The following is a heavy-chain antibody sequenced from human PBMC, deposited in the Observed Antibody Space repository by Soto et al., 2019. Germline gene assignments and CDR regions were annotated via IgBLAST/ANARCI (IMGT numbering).Heavy chain of an antibody. V-gene: IGHV5-51*01. CDR3: ARQQQLVPYYYYGMDV. CDR2: IYPGDSDT. D-gene: IGHD6-13*01. J-gene: IGHJ6*02. CDR1: GYSFTSYW. Sequence: PGESLKISCKGSGYSFTSYWIGWVRQMPGKGLEWMGIIYPGDSDTRYSPSFQGQVTISADKSTSTAYLQWSSLKASDTAMYYCARQQQLVPYYYYGMDVWGQGTTVTVSS.